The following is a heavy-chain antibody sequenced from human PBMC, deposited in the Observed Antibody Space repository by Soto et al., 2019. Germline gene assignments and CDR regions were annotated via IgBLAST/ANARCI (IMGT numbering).Heavy chain of an antibody. CDR2: IYSSXSN. CDR1: RGSISSYY. CDR3: PRVGHINSFDP. V-gene: IGHV4-59*08. J-gene: IGHJ5*02. Sequence: XXTLSLTCTVSRGSISSYYWSWIRQPPGRGLEWIAXIYSSXSNNYKQSLKXXVTISADTXKNHISLKPSSVNDADKDVYYCPRVGHINSFDPWRKGTLVTVYS. D-gene: IGHD2-21*01.